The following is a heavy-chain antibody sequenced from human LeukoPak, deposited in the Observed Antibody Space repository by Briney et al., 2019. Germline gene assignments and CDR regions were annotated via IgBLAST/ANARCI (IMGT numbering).Heavy chain of an antibody. CDR3: ARDIEKQWLVDY. J-gene: IGHJ4*02. CDR1: GFTFSSYS. V-gene: IGHV3-21*01. CDR2: ISSSSSYI. Sequence: GGSLRLSCAASGFTFSSYSMNWVRQAPGKGLEWVSSISSSSSYIYYADSVKGRFTISRDNAKNSLYLQMNSLRAEDTAVYYCARDIEKQWLVDYWGQGTLVTVSS. D-gene: IGHD6-19*01.